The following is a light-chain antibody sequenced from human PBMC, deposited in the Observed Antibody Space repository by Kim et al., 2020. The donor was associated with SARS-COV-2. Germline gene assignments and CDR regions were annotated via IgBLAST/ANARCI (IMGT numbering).Light chain of an antibody. Sequence: PGERATLSCRASQSVSSFLAWYQQKPGQAPRLLIYDASNRATGIPARFSGSGSGTDFTLTISSLEPEDFAVYYCQHSRNWPPRLTFGGGTKVDIK. V-gene: IGKV3-11*01. J-gene: IGKJ4*01. CDR1: QSVSSF. CDR2: DAS. CDR3: QHSRNWPPRLT.